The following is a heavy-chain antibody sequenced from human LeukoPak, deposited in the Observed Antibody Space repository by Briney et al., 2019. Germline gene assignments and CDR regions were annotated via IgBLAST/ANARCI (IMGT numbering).Heavy chain of an antibody. D-gene: IGHD2-15*01. CDR3: ARGGYCSGGNCYGYFDY. V-gene: IGHV3-66*01. Sequence: QPGGSLRLSCAASGFTVSNNYMSWVRQAPGKGLEWVSVIYSGGTTYYADSVKGRFTISRDNSKNTPYLLMNSLRAEDTAVYYCARGGYCSGGNCYGYFDYGGQGTLVTVSS. CDR1: GFTVSNNY. CDR2: IYSGGTT. J-gene: IGHJ4*02.